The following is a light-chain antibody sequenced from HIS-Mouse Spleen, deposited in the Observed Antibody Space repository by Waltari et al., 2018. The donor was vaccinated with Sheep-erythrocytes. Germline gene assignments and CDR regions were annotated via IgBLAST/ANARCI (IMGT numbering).Light chain of an antibody. CDR2: YVS. Sequence: QSALTQPRSVSGSPGQSVPISCTGTSTDGGGYDYFAWYQQHPGKAPKLMIYYVSKRPSGVPDRFSGSKSGNTASLTISGLQAEDEADYYCCSYAGSYNHVFATGTKVTVL. V-gene: IGLV2-11*02. CDR3: CSYAGSYNHV. J-gene: IGLJ1*01. CDR1: STDGGGYDY.